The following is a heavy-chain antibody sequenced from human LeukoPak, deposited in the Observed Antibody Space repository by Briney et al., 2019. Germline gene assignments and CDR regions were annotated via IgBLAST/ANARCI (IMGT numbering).Heavy chain of an antibody. D-gene: IGHD3-9*01. Sequence: SETLSLTCAVYGGSFSGYYWSWIRQPPGKGLEWIGEINHSGSTNYNPSLKSRVTISVDTSKNQFSLKLSSVTVADTAVYYCARAHVLRYFDWLSPEGHWFDPWGQGTLVTVSS. J-gene: IGHJ5*02. V-gene: IGHV4-34*01. CDR3: ARAHVLRYFDWLSPEGHWFDP. CDR1: GGSFSGYY. CDR2: INHSGST.